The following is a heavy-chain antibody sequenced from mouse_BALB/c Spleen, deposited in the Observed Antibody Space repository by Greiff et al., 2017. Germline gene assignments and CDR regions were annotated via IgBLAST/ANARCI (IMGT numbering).Heavy chain of an antibody. D-gene: IGHD2-2*01. CDR1: GYTFTSYW. Sequence: QVQLQQSGAELARPGASVKLSCKASGYTFTSYWMQWVKQRPGQGLEWIGAIYPGDGDTRYTQKFKGKATLTADKSSSTAYMQLSSLASEDSAVYYCARSGYGYDDIYYAMDYWGQGTSVTVSS. CDR3: ARSGYGYDDIYYAMDY. CDR2: IYPGDGDT. V-gene: IGHV1-87*01. J-gene: IGHJ4*01.